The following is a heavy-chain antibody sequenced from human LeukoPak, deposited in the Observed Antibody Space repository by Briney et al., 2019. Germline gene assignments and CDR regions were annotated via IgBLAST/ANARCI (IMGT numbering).Heavy chain of an antibody. CDR2: ISWNSGSI. CDR1: GFTFDDYA. J-gene: IGHJ4*02. D-gene: IGHD3-9*01. Sequence: GRSLRLSCAASGFTFDDYAMHWVRQAPGKGLEWVSGISWNSGSIGYADSVKGRFTISRDNAKNSLYLQMNSLRAEDTALYYCAKDNHDDILTGYHDYWGQGTLVTVSS. CDR3: AKDNHDDILTGYHDY. V-gene: IGHV3-9*01.